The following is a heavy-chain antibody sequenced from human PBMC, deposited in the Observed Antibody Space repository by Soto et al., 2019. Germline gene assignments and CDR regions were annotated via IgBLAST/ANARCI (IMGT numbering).Heavy chain of an antibody. CDR3: ARDGVMMAFGGPDNWFDP. CDR1: GYTFTDYS. Sequence: QVQLVQSGAEVKKPRASVKVSCRTSGYTFTDYSLHWVRQAPGQGLEWMGRINPYRGDTNYAQKFQGRVTMTNDTSHRKGQSDLSRPRTGRTAVNYCARDGVMMAFGGPDNWFDPWGQGTLVVVSS. D-gene: IGHD3-16*01. J-gene: IGHJ5*02. V-gene: IGHV1-2*06. CDR2: INPYRGDT.